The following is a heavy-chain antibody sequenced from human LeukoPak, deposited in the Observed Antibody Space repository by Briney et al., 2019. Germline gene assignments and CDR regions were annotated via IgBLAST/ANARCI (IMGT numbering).Heavy chain of an antibody. Sequence: ASVKVSCKASGYTFTSYDINWVRQATGQGLEWMGWMNPNSGNTGYAQKFQGSVTMTRNTSISTAYMELSSLRSEDTAVYYCARGKVPAARGWFDPWGQGTLVTVSS. CDR3: ARGKVPAARGWFDP. V-gene: IGHV1-8*01. J-gene: IGHJ5*02. CDR2: MNPNSGNT. CDR1: GYTFTSYD. D-gene: IGHD2-2*01.